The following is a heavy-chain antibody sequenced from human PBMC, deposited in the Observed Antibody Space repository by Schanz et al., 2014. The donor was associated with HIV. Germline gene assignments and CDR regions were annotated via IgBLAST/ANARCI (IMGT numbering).Heavy chain of an antibody. CDR1: GFTFSNYA. CDR3: AKAAVTDYLDY. D-gene: IGHD2-21*02. Sequence: EVQLLESGGGLVQPGGSLRLSCAASGFTFSNYAMTWVRQAPGKGLEWVSLISGTIGSTYYADSVKGRFTISRDNSKNTLYLQMNSLRTEDTAVYYCAKAAVTDYLDYWGQGTLVTVSS. V-gene: IGHV3-23*01. CDR2: ISGTIGST. J-gene: IGHJ4*02.